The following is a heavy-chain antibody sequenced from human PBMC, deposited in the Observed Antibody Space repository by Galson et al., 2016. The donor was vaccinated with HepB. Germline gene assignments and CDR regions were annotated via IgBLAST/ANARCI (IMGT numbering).Heavy chain of an antibody. CDR3: VRLERGVAVGGYFRGWYFDL. V-gene: IGHV3-48*03. CDR1: GFTFKNYN. J-gene: IGHJ2*01. CDR2: VTDSATSI. Sequence: SLRLSCAASGFTFKNYNMNWVRQAPGKGPEWVASVTDSATSIYYAASVGGRFIISRHKDNSSLYLQMNSLRDADTALYYCVRLERGVAVGGYFRGWYFDLWGRGTLVTVSS. D-gene: IGHD3-22*01.